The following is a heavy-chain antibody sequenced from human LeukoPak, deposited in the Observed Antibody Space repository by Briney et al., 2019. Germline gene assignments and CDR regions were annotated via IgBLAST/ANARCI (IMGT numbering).Heavy chain of an antibody. V-gene: IGHV4-59*08. D-gene: IGHD1-7*01. J-gene: IGHJ4*02. CDR3: ARLTSYNWNYGRFDY. CDR2: IYYSGST. CDR1: GGSISSYY. Sequence: TSETLSLTCTVSGGSISSYYWSWIRQPPGKGLEWIGYIYYSGSTNYNPSLKSRVTISVDTSKNQFSLKLSSVTAADTAVYYCARLTSYNWNYGRFDYWGQGTLVTVSS.